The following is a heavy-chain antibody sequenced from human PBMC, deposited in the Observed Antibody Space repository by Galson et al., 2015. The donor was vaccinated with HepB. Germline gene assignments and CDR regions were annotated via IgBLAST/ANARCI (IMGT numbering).Heavy chain of an antibody. CDR3: ARDSPLLTGYPRPPDY. D-gene: IGHD3-9*01. CDR1: GFTFSSYG. Sequence: SLRLSCAASGFTFSSYGMHWVRQAPGKGLEWVAVIWYDGSNKYYADSVKGRFTISRDNAKNSLYLQMNSLRAEDTAVYYCARDSPLLTGYPRPPDYWGQGTLVTVSS. J-gene: IGHJ4*02. CDR2: IWYDGSNK. V-gene: IGHV3-33*01.